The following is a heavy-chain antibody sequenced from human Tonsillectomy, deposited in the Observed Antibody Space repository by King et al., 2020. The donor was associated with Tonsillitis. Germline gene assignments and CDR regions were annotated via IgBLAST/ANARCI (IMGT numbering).Heavy chain of an antibody. CDR2: MSGSGGST. CDR3: AKEGPDDYGDPIGAFDI. CDR1: GFTFSSYA. D-gene: IGHD4-17*01. Sequence: VQLVESGGGLVQPGGSLRLSCAASGFTFSSYAMSWVRQAPGKGLEWVSAMSGSGGSTYYADSVKGRFTISRDNSKNTLYLQMNSLRAEDTAVYYCAKEGPDDYGDPIGAFDIWGQGTMVTVSS. J-gene: IGHJ3*02. V-gene: IGHV3-23*04.